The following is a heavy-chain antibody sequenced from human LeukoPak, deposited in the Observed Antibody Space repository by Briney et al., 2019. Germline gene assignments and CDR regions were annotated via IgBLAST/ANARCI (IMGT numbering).Heavy chain of an antibody. CDR2: IYYRGST. CDR3: ARGGDYGDLRDLDY. V-gene: IGHV4-59*01. Sequence: SETLSLTCTGSGGSINNYYWSWIRQPPGKGLEWIGYIYYRGSTNYNPSLKSRVTFSVDTSKNQFSLKLNSVTAADTAVYYCARGGDYGDLRDLDYWGQGTLVTVSS. D-gene: IGHD4-17*01. J-gene: IGHJ4*02. CDR1: GGSINNYY.